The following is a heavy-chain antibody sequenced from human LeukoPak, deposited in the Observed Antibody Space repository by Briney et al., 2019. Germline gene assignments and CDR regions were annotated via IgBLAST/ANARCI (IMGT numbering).Heavy chain of an antibody. J-gene: IGHJ4*02. CDR1: GGSISSYY. Sequence: SETLSLTCTVSGGSISSYYWSWIRQPPGKGLEWIGYIYYSGSTNYNPSLKSRVTISVDTSKNQFSLKPSSVTAADTAVYYCARADWNYGYYFDYWGQGTLVTVSS. CDR3: ARADWNYGYYFDY. CDR2: IYYSGST. D-gene: IGHD1-7*01. V-gene: IGHV4-59*01.